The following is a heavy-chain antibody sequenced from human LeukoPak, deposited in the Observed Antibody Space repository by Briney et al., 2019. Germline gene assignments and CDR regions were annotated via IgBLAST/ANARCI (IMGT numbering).Heavy chain of an antibody. D-gene: IGHD1/OR15-1a*01. V-gene: IGHV4-39*07. CDR2: IDYTGST. CDR1: GGSISSSAYY. J-gene: IGHJ3*02. CDR3: ARCNNRAAFDI. Sequence: PSETLSLTCTVSGGSISSSAYYWAWIRQPPGKGLEWIGSIDYTGSTYYNPSLKSRVTISADTSKNQFSLKVSSVTAADTAVYYCARCNNRAAFDIWGQGTMVTVSS.